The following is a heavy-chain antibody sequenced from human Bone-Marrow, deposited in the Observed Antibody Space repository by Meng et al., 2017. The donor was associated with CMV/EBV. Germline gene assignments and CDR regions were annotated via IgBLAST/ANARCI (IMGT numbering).Heavy chain of an antibody. CDR3: AREGIAAAGTHYYYYGMDV. V-gene: IGHV6-1*01. CDR2: TYYRSKWYN. CDR1: GDSVSSNSAA. J-gene: IGHJ6*02. Sequence: LRLSCAISGDSVSSNSAAWNWIRQSPSRGLEWLGRTYYRSKWYNDYAVSVKSRITINPDTSKNQFSLQLNSVTPEDTAVYYCAREGIAAAGTHYYYYGMDVWGQGTTVTVSS. D-gene: IGHD6-13*01.